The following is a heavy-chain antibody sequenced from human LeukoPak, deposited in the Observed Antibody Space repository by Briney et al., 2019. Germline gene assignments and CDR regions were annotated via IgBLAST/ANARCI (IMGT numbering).Heavy chain of an antibody. CDR1: GFTFSSYW. Sequence: GGSLRLSCAASGFTFSSYWMNWARQAPGKGLEWVASINHNGNVNYYVDSVKGRFTISRDNARNSLYLQMNSLRAEDTALYYCAKDTLLAAAGAFDYWGQGTLVTVSS. CDR2: INHNGNVN. V-gene: IGHV3-7*03. CDR3: AKDTLLAAAGAFDY. D-gene: IGHD6-13*01. J-gene: IGHJ4*02.